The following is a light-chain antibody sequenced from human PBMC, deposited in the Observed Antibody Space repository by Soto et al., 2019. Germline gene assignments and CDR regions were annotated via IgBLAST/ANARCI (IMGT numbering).Light chain of an antibody. CDR1: QSVSTN. J-gene: IGKJ2*01. CDR2: GAS. Sequence: DIVMTQSPAILSVSPGERATLSCRASQSVSTNVAWYQQIPGQTPRLLIYGASTRATGIPVRFSGSGSGTEFTLTISSLQSEDFAVYYCHQYDDGLYTLGQGTKVDIK. CDR3: HQYDDGLYT. V-gene: IGKV3-15*01.